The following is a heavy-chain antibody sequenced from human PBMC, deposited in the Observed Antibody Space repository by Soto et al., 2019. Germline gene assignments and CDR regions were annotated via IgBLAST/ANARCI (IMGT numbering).Heavy chain of an antibody. Sequence: EVRLLESGGGLVQPGGSLRLSCAASGFTFSVYAMSWVGQAPGKGLEWVSGISGSGDSTHYADSVKGRFTVSRDNSKSMLYLQTNSLRAEDTAIYYCAKALYGGFTYWGQGTLVTVSS. J-gene: IGHJ4*02. CDR1: GFTFSVYA. CDR2: ISGSGDST. CDR3: AKALYGGFTY. V-gene: IGHV3-23*01. D-gene: IGHD3-10*01.